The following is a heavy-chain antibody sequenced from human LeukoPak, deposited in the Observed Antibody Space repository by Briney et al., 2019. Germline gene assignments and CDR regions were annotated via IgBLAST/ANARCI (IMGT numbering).Heavy chain of an antibody. J-gene: IGHJ6*03. CDR2: IRYDGSNK. V-gene: IGHV3-30*02. CDR1: GFTLSNHA. Sequence: PGGSLRLSCVASGFTLSNHAMHWGRQAPGKGLEWVAFIRYDGSNKYYADSVKGRFTISRDNSKNTLYLQMNSLRAEDTAVYYCAKDYRDVDTAMVTIRAYYYYYMDVWGKGTTVTVSS. D-gene: IGHD5-18*01. CDR3: AKDYRDVDTAMVTIRAYYYYYMDV.